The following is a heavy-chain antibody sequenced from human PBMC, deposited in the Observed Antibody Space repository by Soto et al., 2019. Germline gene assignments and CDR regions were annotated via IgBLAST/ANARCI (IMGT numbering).Heavy chain of an antibody. V-gene: IGHV4-30-2*01. CDR2: IYHSGST. Sequence: QLQLQESGSGLVKPSQTLSLTCAVSAGSISSGGYSWSWIRQPPGKGLELIGYIYHSGSTYYNPSIKSRVTISVDRSKNQFSIKLSSVTAAHTAVYYCARHTYGSGSYAVFDSWGQGTLVTVSS. CDR3: ARHTYGSGSYAVFDS. J-gene: IGHJ4*02. CDR1: AGSISSGGYS. D-gene: IGHD3-10*01.